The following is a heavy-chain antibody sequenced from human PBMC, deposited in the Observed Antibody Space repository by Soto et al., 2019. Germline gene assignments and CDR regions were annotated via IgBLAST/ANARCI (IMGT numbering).Heavy chain of an antibody. V-gene: IGHV3-7*03. CDR1: GFTFSSYW. D-gene: IGHD6-19*01. CDR3: AGTGYSSGWFFFDY. Sequence: LRLSCAASGFTFSSYWMSWVRQAPGKGLEWVANIKQDGSEKYYVDSVKGRFTISRDNAKNSLYLQMNSLRAEDMAVYYCAGTGYSSGWFFFDYWGQGTLVTVSS. CDR2: IKQDGSEK. J-gene: IGHJ4*02.